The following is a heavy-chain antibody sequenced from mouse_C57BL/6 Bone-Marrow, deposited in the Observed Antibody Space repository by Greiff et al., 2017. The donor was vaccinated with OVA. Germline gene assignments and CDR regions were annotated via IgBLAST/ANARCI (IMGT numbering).Heavy chain of an antibody. D-gene: IGHD2-4*01. V-gene: IGHV1-64*01. Sequence: VQLQQSGAELVKPGASVKLSCKASGYTFTSYWMHWVKQRPGQGLEWIGMIHPNSGSTNYNEKFKSKATLTVDKSSSTAYMQLSSLTSEDSAVYYCARSSIYYDYDGYFDVWGTGTTVTVSS. CDR2: IHPNSGST. J-gene: IGHJ1*03. CDR1: GYTFTSYW. CDR3: ARSSIYYDYDGYFDV.